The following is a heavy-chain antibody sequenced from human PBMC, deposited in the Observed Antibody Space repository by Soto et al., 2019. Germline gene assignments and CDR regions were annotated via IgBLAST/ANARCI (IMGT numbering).Heavy chain of an antibody. CDR1: GFTFSGYA. J-gene: IGHJ6*02. V-gene: IGHV3-23*01. Sequence: GGSLRLCCAASGFTFSGYAMCWVRQAPGKGLEWVSAISGSGGSTYYADSVKGRFTISRDDSKNTLYLQMNSLRAEDTDVYYCAKGAHGLDVWGQGTTVTVYS. CDR3: AKGAHGLDV. CDR2: ISGSGGST.